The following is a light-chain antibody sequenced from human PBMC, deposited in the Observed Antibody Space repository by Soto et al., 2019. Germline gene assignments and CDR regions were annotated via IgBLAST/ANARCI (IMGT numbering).Light chain of an antibody. Sequence: EIVLTQSPATLSLSPGERATLSCRASQSVSSNLAWYQQKPGQAPRLLIYGASTRATGIPARFSGSGSGTEFTLTISSLQSEDFAVYYCQQYNNWPPWTXGQGTKVDIK. J-gene: IGKJ1*01. CDR1: QSVSSN. CDR3: QQYNNWPPWT. V-gene: IGKV3-15*01. CDR2: GAS.